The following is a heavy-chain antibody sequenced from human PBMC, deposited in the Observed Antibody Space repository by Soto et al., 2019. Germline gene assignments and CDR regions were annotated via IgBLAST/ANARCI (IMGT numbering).Heavy chain of an antibody. J-gene: IGHJ6*02. V-gene: IGHV1-69*13. CDR3: ARRYCASDNCPLFYYFVDL. Sequence: SVKVSCKASGGTFNKFAFSWVRQAPGQGFEWMGGIIPVFRSANYAQRFRGRITITADEYTSTVYLYLNDLRSDDTAVYYCARRYCASDNCPLFYYFVDLWGLGTTVTVSS. CDR2: IIPVFRSA. D-gene: IGHD2-21*02. CDR1: GGTFNKFA.